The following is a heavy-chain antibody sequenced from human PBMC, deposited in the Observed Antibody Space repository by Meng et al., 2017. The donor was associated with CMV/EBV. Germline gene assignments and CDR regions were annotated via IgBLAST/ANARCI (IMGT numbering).Heavy chain of an antibody. CDR3: ARGLLSIGGLFDY. V-gene: IGHV1-18*01. J-gene: IGHJ4*02. D-gene: IGHD3-10*01. CDR1: GYTFTSYA. Sequence: ASVKVSCKASGYTFTSYAINWVRQAPGQGLEWVGWINSYNGDTHYAQKLQDRVTVTTDTSTDTIYMELRRLRADDTAVYYCARGLLSIGGLFDYWGQGTLVTVSS. CDR2: INSYNGDT.